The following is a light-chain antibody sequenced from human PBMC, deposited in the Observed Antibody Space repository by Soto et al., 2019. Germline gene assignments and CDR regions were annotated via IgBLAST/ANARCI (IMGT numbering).Light chain of an antibody. CDR3: TSYTSDSTYV. J-gene: IGLJ1*01. V-gene: IGLV2-14*01. CDR1: STDVGRYNY. CDR2: DVS. Sequence: QSVLTQPASVSGSPGQSITISCTGTSTDVGRYNYVSWYQQHPGKAPKLMVCDVSNRPSWVSNRFSGSKSGITASLTISGLQAEDEADYYCTSYTSDSTYVFGTGTKVTVL.